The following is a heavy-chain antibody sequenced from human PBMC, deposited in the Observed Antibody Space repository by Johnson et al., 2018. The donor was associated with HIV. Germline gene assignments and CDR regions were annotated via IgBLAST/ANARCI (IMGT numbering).Heavy chain of an antibody. J-gene: IGHJ3*02. D-gene: IGHD7-27*01. CDR3: AKSTNRKLGIGNDAFDI. CDR2: ISWNSGSI. Sequence: VQLVESGGGLVQPCRSLRLSCAASGFTFDDYAMHWVRQAPGKGLEWVSGISWNSGSIGYADSVKGRFTISRDNAKNSLYLQMNSLRAEDTALYYCAKSTNRKLGIGNDAFDIWGQGTMVTVSS. CDR1: GFTFDDYA. V-gene: IGHV3-9*01.